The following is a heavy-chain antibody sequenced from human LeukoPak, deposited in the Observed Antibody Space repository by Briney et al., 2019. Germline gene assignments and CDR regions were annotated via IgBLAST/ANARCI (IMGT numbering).Heavy chain of an antibody. CDR1: GGSVSGHY. CDR2: IYSSGST. D-gene: IGHD6-19*01. V-gene: IGHV4-4*07. Sequence: PSETLSLTCTVSGGSVSGHYWSWIRQPAGKGLEWIGRIYSSGSTNYNPSLKSRLTMSVDTSKNQFSLKLKSVTAAGTAVYYCAREDIAVVGNTFDYWGQGTLVTVSS. CDR3: AREDIAVVGNTFDY. J-gene: IGHJ4*02.